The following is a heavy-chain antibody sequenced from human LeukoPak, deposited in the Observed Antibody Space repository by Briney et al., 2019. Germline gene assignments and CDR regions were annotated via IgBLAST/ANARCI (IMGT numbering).Heavy chain of an antibody. V-gene: IGHV3-7*01. CDR3: ASLNYGQVWGSPHYYFDY. Sequence: GGSLRLSCAASGFTFSSHWMAWVRQAPGEGLEWVANIKQDGCDKYYLDSMKGRLTISRDNAKNSLYLQVNSLRVEDTAVYYCASLNYGQVWGSPHYYFDYWGQGILVTASS. CDR1: GFTFSSHW. D-gene: IGHD3-16*01. CDR2: IKQDGCDK. J-gene: IGHJ4*02.